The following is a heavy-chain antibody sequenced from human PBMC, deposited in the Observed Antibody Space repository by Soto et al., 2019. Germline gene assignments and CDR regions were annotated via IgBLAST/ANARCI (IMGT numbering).Heavy chain of an antibody. CDR2: IYWDDDK. D-gene: IGHD3-10*01. V-gene: IGHV2-5*02. J-gene: IGHJ4*02. Sequence: QITLKESGPPLVNPTQTLTLTCTFSGFSLSTSGVGVGWIRQPPGKALEWLALIYWDDDKRYRPSLKSRLTITKDTSKNQVVLTLTKLDTVDTATYYCARGGWTTYYSPFFDYWGQGTLVTVSS. CDR1: GFSLSTSGVG. CDR3: ARGGWTTYYSPFFDY.